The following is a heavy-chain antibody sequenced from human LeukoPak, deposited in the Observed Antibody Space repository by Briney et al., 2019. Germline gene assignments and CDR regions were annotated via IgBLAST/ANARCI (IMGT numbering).Heavy chain of an antibody. D-gene: IGHD3-10*01. J-gene: IGHJ4*02. CDR3: ARVSVRGVLPPYFDY. Sequence: GGSLRLSCAASGFTFSNYWMTWVRQAPGKGLEWVASTKEDGSETYYVDSVKGRFTISRDNAKNSLYLQMNSLRAEDTAVYYCARVSVRGVLPPYFDYWGQGTLVTVSS. CDR1: GFTFSNYW. CDR2: TKEDGSET. V-gene: IGHV3-7*01.